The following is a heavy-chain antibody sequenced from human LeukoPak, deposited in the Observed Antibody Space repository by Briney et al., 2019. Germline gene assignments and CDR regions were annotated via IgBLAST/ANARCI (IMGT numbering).Heavy chain of an antibody. D-gene: IGHD3-10*01. Sequence: GRSLRLSCAASGFTFDDYAMHWVRQAPGKGLEWVSGLNWNSGGIVHADSVKGRFTISRDNAKNSLYLQMNSLRAEDTAVYYCARDRFGESYLSWGQGTLVTVSS. CDR1: GFTFDDYA. V-gene: IGHV3-9*01. CDR3: ARDRFGESYLS. CDR2: LNWNSGGI. J-gene: IGHJ5*02.